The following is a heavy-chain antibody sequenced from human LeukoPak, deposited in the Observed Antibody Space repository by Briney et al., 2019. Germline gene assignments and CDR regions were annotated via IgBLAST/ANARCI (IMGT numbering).Heavy chain of an antibody. D-gene: IGHD6-13*01. V-gene: IGHV5-51*01. Sequence: GESLKISCKGSGYSFTNYWIGWVRQMPGKGLEWMGIIYPGDSETRYSPPFQGQVAISADKSLSTAYLQWSSLEASDTAMYYCARVGSSWFYDIWGQGTMVTVSS. CDR1: GYSFTNYW. CDR3: ARVGSSWFYDI. CDR2: IYPGDSET. J-gene: IGHJ3*02.